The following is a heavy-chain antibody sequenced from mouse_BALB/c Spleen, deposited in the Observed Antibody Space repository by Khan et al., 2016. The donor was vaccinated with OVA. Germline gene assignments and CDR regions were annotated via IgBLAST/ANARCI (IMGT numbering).Heavy chain of an antibody. J-gene: IGHJ4*01. D-gene: IGHD1-2*01. CDR1: GFNIEDTY. Sequence: EVQLQESGAEFVKPGASVKLSCTASGFNIEDTYIHWVKQRPEQGLEWIGKIDPANGKTNYDPKFQGKATITADTSSNTAYLHLSSLTSEDTVVXYCAHSLLLYAMDYWGHGTSVTVSS. V-gene: IGHV14-3*02. CDR2: IDPANGKT. CDR3: AHSLLLYAMDY.